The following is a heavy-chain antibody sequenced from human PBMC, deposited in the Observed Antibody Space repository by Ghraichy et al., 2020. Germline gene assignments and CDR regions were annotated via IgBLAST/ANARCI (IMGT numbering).Heavy chain of an antibody. J-gene: IGHJ4*02. CDR2: ISSSSSYI. Sequence: GGSLRLSCAASGFTFSSYSMNWVRQAPGKGLEWVSSISSSSSYIYYADSVKGRFTISRDNAKNSLYLQMNSLRAEDTAVYYCARGPLSVDSSGIDYWGQGTLVTVSS. D-gene: IGHD3-22*01. V-gene: IGHV3-21*01. CDR3: ARGPLSVDSSGIDY. CDR1: GFTFSSYS.